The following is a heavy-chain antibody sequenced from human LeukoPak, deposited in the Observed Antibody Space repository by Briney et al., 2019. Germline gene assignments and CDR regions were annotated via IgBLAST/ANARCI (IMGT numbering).Heavy chain of an antibody. CDR2: IYYSGST. J-gene: IGHJ3*02. CDR1: GGSISSYY. D-gene: IGHD3-10*01. V-gene: IGHV4-59*08. CDR3: ARQYYGSGTDAFDI. Sequence: SETLSLACTVSGGSISSYYWSWIRQPPGKGLEWIGYIYYSGSTNYNPSLKSRVTISVDTSKNQFSLKLSSVTAADTAVYYCARQYYGSGTDAFDIWGQGTMVAVSS.